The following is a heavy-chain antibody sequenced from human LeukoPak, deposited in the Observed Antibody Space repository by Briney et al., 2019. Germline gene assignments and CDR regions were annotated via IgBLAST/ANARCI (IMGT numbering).Heavy chain of an antibody. J-gene: IGHJ1*01. CDR3: ARGGPDLAREYFQY. V-gene: IGHV4-4*07. CDR1: GGSISTNY. CDR2: IYVTGTT. Sequence: PSETLSFTCTVSGGSISTNYWNWIRQPAGKGLEWIGRIYVTGTTYYNPSLKSRLTMSVDASRNQFFLNLSSVTAADTAVYYCARGGPDLAREYFQYWGQGTLVTVS. D-gene: IGHD5-12*01.